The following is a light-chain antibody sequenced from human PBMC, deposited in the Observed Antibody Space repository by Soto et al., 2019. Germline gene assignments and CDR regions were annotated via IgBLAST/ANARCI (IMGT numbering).Light chain of an antibody. CDR1: QTVSSNY. CDR3: QQRSNWPGT. V-gene: IGKV3D-20*02. CDR2: GAS. J-gene: IGKJ5*01. Sequence: EIILTQSPDTLSLSPGERATLSCRASQTVSSNYLAWCQQRPGQAPRLLIYGASTRAAGIPDRFSGSGSGTDFTLTISRLEPEDFAVYYCQQRSNWPGTFGQGTRLEIK.